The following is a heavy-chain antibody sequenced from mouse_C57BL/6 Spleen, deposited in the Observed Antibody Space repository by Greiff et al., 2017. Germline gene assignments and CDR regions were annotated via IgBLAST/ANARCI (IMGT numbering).Heavy chain of an antibody. V-gene: IGHV3-6*01. CDR1: GYSITSGYY. CDR2: LSYDGSN. Sequence: EVQRVESGPGLVKPSQSLSLTCSVTGYSITSGYYWNWIRQFPGNKLEWMGYLSYDGSNNYNPSLKNRISITRDTSKNQFFLKLNSVTTQETATYYCARETGYYYGSSYYFDYWGQGTLLTVSS. J-gene: IGHJ2*01. D-gene: IGHD1-1*01. CDR3: ARETGYYYGSSYYFDY.